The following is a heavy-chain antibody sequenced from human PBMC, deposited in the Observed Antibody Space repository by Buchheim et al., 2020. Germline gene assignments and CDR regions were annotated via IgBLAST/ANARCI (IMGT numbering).Heavy chain of an antibody. V-gene: IGHV3-15*01. D-gene: IGHD3-3*01. J-gene: IGHJ4*02. CDR3: TTDRPNYDFWSGPIPPGTDY. CDR1: GFTFKNAW. Sequence: VQLVESGGGLVKPGGSLKLSCAASGFTFKNAWMSWVRQAPGKGLQWVGRIKSKTDGGTTDYAAPIKGRFTISRDDSKNMLYLQMRSLKTEDTAVYYCTTDRPNYDFWSGPIPPGTDYWGQGIL. CDR2: IKSKTDGGTT.